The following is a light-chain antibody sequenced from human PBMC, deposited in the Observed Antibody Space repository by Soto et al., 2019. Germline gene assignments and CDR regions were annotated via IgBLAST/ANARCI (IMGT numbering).Light chain of an antibody. CDR1: QTISFS. CDR2: DAS. V-gene: IGKV1-33*01. J-gene: IGKJ4*01. Sequence: DIQMTQSPSTLSASVGDRVTITCRASQTISFSLAWYQQKPGKAPKLLIYDASNLETGVPSRFSGSGSGTDFTFTISSLQPEDIATYYCQQYDNIPLTLGGGTKVDIK. CDR3: QQYDNIPLT.